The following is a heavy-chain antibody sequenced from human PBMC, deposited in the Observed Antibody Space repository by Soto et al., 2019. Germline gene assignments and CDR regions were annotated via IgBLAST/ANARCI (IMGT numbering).Heavy chain of an antibody. CDR3: ASSATTADYYYGMDV. CDR2: IDAGNGNT. V-gene: IGHV1-3*05. Sequence: QVQLVQSGAEEKKPGASVKVSCKASGYTFTNYAMHWVRHAPGQRLEWMGWIDAGNGNTKYSQKFQGRVTITRDTSASTAYMELSSLTSEDTAVYHCASSATTADYYYGMDVWGQGTTVTVSS. D-gene: IGHD1-26*01. CDR1: GYTFTNYA. J-gene: IGHJ6*02.